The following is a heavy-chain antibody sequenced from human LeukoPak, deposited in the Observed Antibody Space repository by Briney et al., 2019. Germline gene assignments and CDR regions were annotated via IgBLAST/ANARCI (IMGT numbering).Heavy chain of an antibody. CDR1: GYSFSNYW. D-gene: IGHD5-18*01. CDR3: ARHNSYGIDYYYGLDV. CDR2: IDPSDSYT. V-gene: IGHV5-10-1*01. Sequence: HGESLKISCKGSGYSFSNYWISWVRQMPGKGLQWMGRIDPSDSYTTYSPSFQGHVTISADKSISTAYLQWSSLKASDTAMYYCARHNSYGIDYYYGLDVWGQGTTVTVSS. J-gene: IGHJ6*02.